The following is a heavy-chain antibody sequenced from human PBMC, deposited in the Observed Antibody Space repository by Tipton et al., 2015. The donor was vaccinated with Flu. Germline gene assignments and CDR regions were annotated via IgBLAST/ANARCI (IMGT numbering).Heavy chain of an antibody. Sequence: GSLRLSCAVYGGSFSGYYWSWIRQPPGKGLEWIGEINHSGSTYHNPSLKGRVALSVGRSKNQFSLKVISVTAADTAVYYCARRDYSNYVSDPKNWFDPWGQGTLVTVSA. CDR2: INHSGST. J-gene: IGHJ5*02. CDR3: ARRDYSNYVSDPKNWFDP. CDR1: GGSFSGYY. D-gene: IGHD4-11*01. V-gene: IGHV4-34*01.